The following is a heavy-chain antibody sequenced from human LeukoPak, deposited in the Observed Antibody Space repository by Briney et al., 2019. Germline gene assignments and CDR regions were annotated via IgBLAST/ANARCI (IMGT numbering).Heavy chain of an antibody. D-gene: IGHD6-25*01. CDR3: ARFSSGGPFDFDY. J-gene: IGHJ4*02. CDR2: IIPIFGTA. V-gene: IGHV1-69*06. Sequence: GASVKVPCKASGGTFSSYAISWVRQAPGQGLEWMGGIIPIFGTANYAQKFQGRVTIAADKSTSTAYMELSSLRSEDTAVYYCARFSSGGPFDFDYWGQGTLVTVSS. CDR1: GGTFSSYA.